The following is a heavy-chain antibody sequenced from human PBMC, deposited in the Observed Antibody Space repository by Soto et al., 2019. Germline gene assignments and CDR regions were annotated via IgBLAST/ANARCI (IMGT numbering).Heavy chain of an antibody. D-gene: IGHD6-19*01. CDR2: IYYSGST. J-gene: IGHJ4*02. CDR1: GGSISSSSYY. V-gene: IGHV4-39*01. CDR3: ARHALYSSAVISFFDY. Sequence: PSENLSLTCTVSGGSISSSSYYWGWIRQPPGKGLEWIGSIYYSGSTYYNPSLKSRVTISVDTSKNQFSLKLSSVTAADTAVYYCARHALYSSAVISFFDYWGQGTLVTVSS.